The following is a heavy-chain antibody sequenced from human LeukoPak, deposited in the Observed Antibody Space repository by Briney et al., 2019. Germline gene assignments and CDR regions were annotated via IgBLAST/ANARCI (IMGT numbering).Heavy chain of an antibody. CDR3: ARGGITDYGDYSSFDY. Sequence: GGSLRLSCVASGFSVSNYYMSWVRQAPGKGLEWVSVISTGGGTSYTDSVKGRFTFSRDNPKNTLFLQMNSLRAEDTGVYYCARGGITDYGDYSSFDYWGQGTLLTVSS. CDR2: ISTGGGT. CDR1: GFSVSNYY. V-gene: IGHV3-66*01. D-gene: IGHD4-17*01. J-gene: IGHJ4*02.